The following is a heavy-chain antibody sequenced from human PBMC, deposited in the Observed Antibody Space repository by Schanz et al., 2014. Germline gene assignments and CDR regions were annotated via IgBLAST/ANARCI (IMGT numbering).Heavy chain of an antibody. J-gene: IGHJ4*02. D-gene: IGHD1-1*01. CDR1: GYTFTAYF. V-gene: IGHV1-2*06. Sequence: QVLLVQSGAEVKQPGASVKVSCKASGYTFTAYFIHWVRQAPGQGLEWMGRINPNTGGTNFAQKFQGRVTMTRDTSSTTAYMELNSLRSDDTAVYYCVRELSGGTVDYWGQGALVTVSS. CDR3: VRELSGGTVDY. CDR2: INPNTGGT.